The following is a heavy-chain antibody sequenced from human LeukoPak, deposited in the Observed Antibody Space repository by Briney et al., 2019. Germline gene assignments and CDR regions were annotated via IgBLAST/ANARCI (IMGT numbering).Heavy chain of an antibody. Sequence: SEALSLTCTVSGGSINSYYWGWIRQPPGKRLEWIGYIYYSGSTNYNPSLKSRVTISVDTSKKQFSLKLSSVTAADTAVYYCARHRPGPYDYWGQGTLVTVSS. V-gene: IGHV4-59*08. CDR2: IYYSGST. CDR1: GGSINSYY. CDR3: ARHRPGPYDY. J-gene: IGHJ4*02.